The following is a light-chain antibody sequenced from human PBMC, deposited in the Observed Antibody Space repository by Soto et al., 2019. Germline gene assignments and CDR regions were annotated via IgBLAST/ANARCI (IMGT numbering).Light chain of an antibody. CDR2: EVS. J-gene: IGLJ1*01. Sequence: QSVLTQPASVSGSPGQSITISCTGTSSDVGGYRHVSWYPHHPGKAPKLMIYEVSNRPSGVSNRFSGSKSGYTASLTISGLQAEDEADYYCNSQRISGARVFGTGTKVTVL. CDR3: NSQRISGARV. V-gene: IGLV2-14*01. CDR1: SSDVGGYRH.